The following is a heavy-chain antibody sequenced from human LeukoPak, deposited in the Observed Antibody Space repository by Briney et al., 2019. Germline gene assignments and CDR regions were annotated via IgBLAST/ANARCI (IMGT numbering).Heavy chain of an antibody. V-gene: IGHV3-53*01. CDR1: GFTVSSNC. J-gene: IGHJ4*02. CDR2: IYSGGST. Sequence: GGSLRLSCAASGFTVSSNCMSWVRQAPGRGLEWVSVIYSGGSTYYADSVKGRFTISRDNSKNTLYLQMNSLRAEDTAVYYCARARYSGYDSPYYFDYWGQGTLVTVSS. D-gene: IGHD5-12*01. CDR3: ARARYSGYDSPYYFDY.